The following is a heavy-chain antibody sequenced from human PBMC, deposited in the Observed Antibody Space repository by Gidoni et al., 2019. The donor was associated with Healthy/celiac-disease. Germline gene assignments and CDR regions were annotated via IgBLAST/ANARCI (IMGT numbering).Heavy chain of an antibody. D-gene: IGHD1-26*01. CDR1: GFHFSNAW. V-gene: IGHV3-15*01. CDR3: TTRSYSYLQTDY. Sequence: EVQLVESGGGLVKPGGSLRLSCAASGFHFSNAWMSWVRQAPGKGLEWVGRIKSKTDGGTTDYAAPVKGRFTISRDDSKNTLYLQMNSLKTEDTAVYYCTTRSYSYLQTDYWGQGTLVTVSS. J-gene: IGHJ4*02. CDR2: IKSKTDGGTT.